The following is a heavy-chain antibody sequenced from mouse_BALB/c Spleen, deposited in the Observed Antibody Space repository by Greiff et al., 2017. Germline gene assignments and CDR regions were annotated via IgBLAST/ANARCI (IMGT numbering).Heavy chain of an antibody. CDR3: ARAYDGYYGY. V-gene: IGHV1-63*02. D-gene: IGHD2-3*01. J-gene: IGHJ2*01. CDR1: GYTFTNYW. CDR2: IYPGGGYT. Sequence: VQLQQSGAELVRPGTSVKMSCKAAGYTFTNYWICWVKQRPGHGLEWIGDIYPGGGYTNYNEKFKGKATLTADTSSSTAYMQLSSLTSEDAAIYYCARAYDGYYGYWGQGTTLTVSS.